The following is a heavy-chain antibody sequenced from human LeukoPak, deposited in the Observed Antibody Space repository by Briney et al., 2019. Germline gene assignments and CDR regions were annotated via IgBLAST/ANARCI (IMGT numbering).Heavy chain of an antibody. J-gene: IGHJ4*02. Sequence: PGGSLRLSCAASGFTFSSYWMHWVRQAPGKGLVWVSRINSDGSSTSYADSVKGRFTISRDNAKNSLYLQMNSLRAEDTAVYYCASHKYSSSSFDYWGQGTLVTVSS. V-gene: IGHV3-74*01. CDR1: GFTFSSYW. CDR3: ASHKYSSSSFDY. CDR2: INSDGSST. D-gene: IGHD6-6*01.